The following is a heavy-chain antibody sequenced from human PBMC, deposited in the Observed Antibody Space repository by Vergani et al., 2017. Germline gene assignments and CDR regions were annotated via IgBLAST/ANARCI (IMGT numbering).Heavy chain of an antibody. D-gene: IGHD4-17*01. Sequence: QLQLQESGPGLVKPSQTLSLTCTVSGGSISSGGYYWSWIRQHPGKGLEWIWYIYYSGSTYYNPSLTSRVTISVDTSKNQFSLKLSSVTAAATAVYYCARAREGFDYGDYPWKAFDIWGQGTMVTVSS. CDR3: ARAREGFDYGDYPWKAFDI. CDR1: GGSISSGGYY. CDR2: IYYSGST. V-gene: IGHV4-31*03. J-gene: IGHJ3*02.